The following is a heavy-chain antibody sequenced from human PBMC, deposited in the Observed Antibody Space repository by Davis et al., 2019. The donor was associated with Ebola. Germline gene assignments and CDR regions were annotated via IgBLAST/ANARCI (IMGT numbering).Heavy chain of an antibody. Sequence: GESLKISCAASGFTFSDDYMNWVRQAPGKGLEWVANIKQDGSEKYYVDSVKGRFTISRDNAKNSLYLQMNSLRAEDTAVYYCASTAVQGLISYWGQGTLVTVSS. J-gene: IGHJ4*02. CDR3: ASTAVQGLISY. D-gene: IGHD3-10*01. CDR2: IKQDGSEK. V-gene: IGHV3-7*01. CDR1: GFTFSDDY.